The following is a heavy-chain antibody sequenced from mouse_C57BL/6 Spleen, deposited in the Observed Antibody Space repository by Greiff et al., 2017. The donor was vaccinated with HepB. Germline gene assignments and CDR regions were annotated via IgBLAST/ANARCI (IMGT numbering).Heavy chain of an antibody. CDR3: ARFYYDYGYFDY. J-gene: IGHJ2*01. CDR2: INHSTGGT. Sequence: EVQLQQSGPELVKPGASVKISCKASGYSFTGYYMHWVKQSSEKSLEWIGEINHSTGGTSYNQKFKGKATLTVDKTSSTAYMQLKSLTSEDSAVYYCARFYYDYGYFDYWGQGTTLTVSS. CDR1: GYSFTGYY. D-gene: IGHD2-4*01. V-gene: IGHV1-43*01.